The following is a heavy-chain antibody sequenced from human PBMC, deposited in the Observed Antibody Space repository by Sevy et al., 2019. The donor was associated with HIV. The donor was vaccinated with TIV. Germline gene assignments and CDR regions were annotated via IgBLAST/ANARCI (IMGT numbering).Heavy chain of an antibody. CDR3: ARDRVYYYDSSGTPPFDY. CDR1: GYTFTSYG. CDR2: ISAYNGNT. J-gene: IGHJ4*02. D-gene: IGHD3-22*01. Sequence: ASVKVSCKASGYTFTSYGISWVRQAPGQGLEWMGWISAYNGNTNYAQKLQGRVTMTTDTSTSTAYMERRSLRPDDTAVYYCARDRVYYYDSSGTPPFDYWGQGTLVTVSS. V-gene: IGHV1-18*01.